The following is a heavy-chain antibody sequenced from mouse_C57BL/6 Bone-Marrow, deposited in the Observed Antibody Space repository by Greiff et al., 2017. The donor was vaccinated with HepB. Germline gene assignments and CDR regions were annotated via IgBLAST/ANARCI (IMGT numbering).Heavy chain of an antibody. CDR2: IYPRSGNT. CDR3: ARALYYSKKGYYFDD. V-gene: IGHV1-81*01. Sequence: QVQLQQSGAELARPGASVKLSCKASGYTFTSYGISWVKQRTGQGLEWIGEIYPRSGNTYYNEKFKGKATLTADKSSSTAYMQLSSLTSEDSAVYFCARALYYSKKGYYFDDWGKGTTLTVSS. D-gene: IGHD2-5*01. J-gene: IGHJ2*01. CDR1: GYTFTSYG.